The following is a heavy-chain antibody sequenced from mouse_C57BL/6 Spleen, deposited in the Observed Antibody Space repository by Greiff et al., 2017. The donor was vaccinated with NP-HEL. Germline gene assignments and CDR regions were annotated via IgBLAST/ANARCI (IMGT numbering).Heavy chain of an antibody. Sequence: VQLQQPGAELVRPGSSVKLSCKASGYTFTSYWMHWVKQRPIQGLEWIGNIDPSDSETHYNQKFKDKATLTVDKSSSTAYMQLSSLTSEDSAVYYCARGGNYGSSRGYAMDYWGQGTSVTVSS. CDR1: GYTFTSYW. CDR3: ARGGNYGSSRGYAMDY. V-gene: IGHV1-52*01. D-gene: IGHD1-1*01. CDR2: IDPSDSET. J-gene: IGHJ4*01.